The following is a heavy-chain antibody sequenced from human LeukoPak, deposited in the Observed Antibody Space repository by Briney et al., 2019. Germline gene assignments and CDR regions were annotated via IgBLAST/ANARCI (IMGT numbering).Heavy chain of an antibody. CDR3: ARHDRATYPDY. J-gene: IGHJ4*02. V-gene: IGHV4-59*08. D-gene: IGHD3-22*01. Sequence: PSETLSLTCTVSGGSISSYYWSWIRQPPGKGLEWIWYIYYSGSTNYNPSLKSRVTISVDTSKNQFSLKLSSVTAADMAVYYCARHDRATYPDYWGQGTLVTVSS. CDR2: IYYSGST. CDR1: GGSISSYY.